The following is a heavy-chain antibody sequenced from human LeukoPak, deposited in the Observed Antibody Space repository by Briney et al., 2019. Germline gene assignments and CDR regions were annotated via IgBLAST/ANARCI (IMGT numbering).Heavy chain of an antibody. Sequence: SETLSLTCTVSGGSISSSNAYWGWIRQPPGKGLEWIGSIYYSKNTYYNPSLKSRVTISADTSKNQFSLTLGSVSATDTAVYYCASPRGFSYGYFDNWGQGTLVSVSS. CDR3: ASPRGFSYGYFDN. CDR1: GGSISSSNAY. D-gene: IGHD5-18*01. CDR2: IYYSKNT. J-gene: IGHJ4*02. V-gene: IGHV4-39*01.